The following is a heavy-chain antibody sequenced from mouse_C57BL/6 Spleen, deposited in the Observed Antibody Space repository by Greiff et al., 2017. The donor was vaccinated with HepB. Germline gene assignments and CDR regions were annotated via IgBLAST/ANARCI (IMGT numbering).Heavy chain of an antibody. Sequence: QVQLKQSGAELVRPGASVTLSCKASGYTFTDYEMHWVKQTPVHGLEWIGAIDPETGGTAYNQKFKGKAILTADKSSSTAYMELRSLTSEDSAVYYCTRRGWDDYFDYWGQGTTLTVSS. D-gene: IGHD4-1*01. CDR1: GYTFTDYE. V-gene: IGHV1-15*01. J-gene: IGHJ2*01. CDR2: IDPETGGT. CDR3: TRRGWDDYFDY.